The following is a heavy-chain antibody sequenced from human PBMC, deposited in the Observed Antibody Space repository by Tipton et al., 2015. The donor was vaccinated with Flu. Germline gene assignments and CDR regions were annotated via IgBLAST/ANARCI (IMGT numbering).Heavy chain of an antibody. J-gene: IGHJ4*02. Sequence: TLSLTCTVSGGSISSTTYYWGWIRQPPGKGLEWIGTCFYTESIDYNPSLKSRVTISIDTSKSHFSLNLTSVTAADTAVYYCASGISGWYVDWGQGTLVTVTS. V-gene: IGHV4-39*07. CDR2: CFYTESI. CDR3: ASGISGWYVD. CDR1: GGSISSTTYY. D-gene: IGHD6-19*01.